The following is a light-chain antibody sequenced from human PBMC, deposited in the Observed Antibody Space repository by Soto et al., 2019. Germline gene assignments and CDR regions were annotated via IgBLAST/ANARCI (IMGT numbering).Light chain of an antibody. CDR1: SNDVGGYNY. Sequence: QSVLTQPASVSGSPGQSITISCTGTSNDVGGYNYVSWYQQHPDKAPKLMIYEVTNRPSGVSNRFSGSKSGNTASLTISGLQAEDEADYYCTSYTTSSFYFFGTGTKVTVL. CDR2: EVT. V-gene: IGLV2-14*01. J-gene: IGLJ1*01. CDR3: TSYTTSSFYF.